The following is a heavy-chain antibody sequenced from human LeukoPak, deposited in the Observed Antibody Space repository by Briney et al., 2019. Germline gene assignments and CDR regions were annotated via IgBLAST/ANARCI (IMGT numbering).Heavy chain of an antibody. CDR1: GASISSYY. CDR3: ARLNLQLSGWYFDL. Sequence: PSETLSLTCTVSGASISSYYWSWIRQPPGKGLEWIGYIYYSGSTNYNPSLKSRVTISVDTSKNQFSLRLSSVTAADTAVYYCARLNLQLSGWYFDLWGRGTPVTVSS. D-gene: IGHD6-13*01. V-gene: IGHV4-59*01. CDR2: IYYSGST. J-gene: IGHJ2*01.